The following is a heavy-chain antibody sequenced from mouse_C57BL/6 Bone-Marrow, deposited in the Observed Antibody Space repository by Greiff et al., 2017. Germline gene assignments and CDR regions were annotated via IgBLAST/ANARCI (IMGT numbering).Heavy chain of an antibody. V-gene: IGHV1-4*01. CDR3: ATHYYYGSSHWYVDV. Sequence: ESGAELARPGASVKMSCKASGYTFTSYTMHWVKQRPGQGLAWIGYINPSSGYTKYNQKFKDKATLPADKSSRTAYMQLSSLTSEDSAVYDWATHYYYGSSHWYVDVWGTGTTVTVSS. D-gene: IGHD1-1*01. J-gene: IGHJ1*03. CDR1: GYTFTSYT. CDR2: INPSSGYT.